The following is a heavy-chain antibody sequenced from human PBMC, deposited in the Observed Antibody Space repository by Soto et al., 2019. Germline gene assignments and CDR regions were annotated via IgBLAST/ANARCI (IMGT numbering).Heavy chain of an antibody. D-gene: IGHD3-22*01. CDR1: GGSISSGGYY. Sequence: SETLSLTCTVSGGSISSGGYYWSWIRQHPGKGLEWIGYIYYSGSTYYNPSLKSRVTISVDTSKNQFSLKLSSVTAADTAVYHCARDLEYYDSSGPPLVWFAPWGQGTLVTVSS. CDR2: IYYSGST. V-gene: IGHV4-31*03. J-gene: IGHJ5*02. CDR3: ARDLEYYDSSGPPLVWFAP.